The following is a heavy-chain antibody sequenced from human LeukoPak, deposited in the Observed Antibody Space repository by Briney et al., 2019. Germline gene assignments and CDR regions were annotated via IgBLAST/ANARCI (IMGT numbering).Heavy chain of an antibody. CDR2: IRYDGSNK. CDR3: AKDRTIFGVVNWFDP. J-gene: IGHJ5*02. D-gene: IGHD3-3*01. V-gene: IGHV3-30*02. Sequence: GGSLRLSCAASGFTFSSYGMHWVRQAPGKGLEWVAFIRYDGSNKYYADSVKGRFTISRDNSKNTLYLQMNSLRAEDTAVYYCAKDRTIFGVVNWFDPWGQGTPVTVSS. CDR1: GFTFSSYG.